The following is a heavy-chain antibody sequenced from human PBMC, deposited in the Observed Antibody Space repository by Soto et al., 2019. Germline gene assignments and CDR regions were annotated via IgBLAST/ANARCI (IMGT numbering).Heavy chain of an antibody. D-gene: IGHD3-22*01. J-gene: IGHJ5*02. CDR1: GYTFTSYG. Sequence: QVQLVQSGAEVKKPGASVKVSCKASGYTFTSYGISWVRQAPGQGLEWMGWISAYNGNTNYAQKLQGRVTMXTXTXXSTAYMELRSLRSDDTAVYYCARVKGSGYHNWFDPWGQGTLVTVSS. V-gene: IGHV1-18*01. CDR2: ISAYNGNT. CDR3: ARVKGSGYHNWFDP.